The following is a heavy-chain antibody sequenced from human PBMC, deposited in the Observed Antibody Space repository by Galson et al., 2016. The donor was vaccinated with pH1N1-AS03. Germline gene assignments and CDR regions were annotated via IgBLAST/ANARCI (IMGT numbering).Heavy chain of an antibody. D-gene: IGHD5-18*01. CDR2: IYTSGST. CDR3: TIGDRTERGYGYGHDTFDK. J-gene: IGHJ3*02. CDR1: GGSIRSGNFY. V-gene: IGHV4-61*09. Sequence: TLSLTCSVSGGSIRSGNFYWSWIRQPAGRGLEWIGYIYTSGSTYYNPSLKSRVIISMDTSKNQVSLKLSSVSAADTAVYYCTIGDRTERGYGYGHDTFDKWGQGTIVTVSS.